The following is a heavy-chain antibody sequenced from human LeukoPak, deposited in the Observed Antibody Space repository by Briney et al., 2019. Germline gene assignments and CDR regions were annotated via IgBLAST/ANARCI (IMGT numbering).Heavy chain of an antibody. CDR1: GGTFSSYA. CDR3: ARDCIGCHGFDS. D-gene: IGHD1-26*01. V-gene: IGHV1-18*01. CDR2: VSAYADST. J-gene: IGHJ4*02. Sequence: ASVKVSCKASGGTFSSYAISWVRQAPGQGLEWMGWVSAYADSTNYVQKFQGRVTMTTDTSTSTAYMELRSLRSDDTAVYYCARDCIGCHGFDSWGQGTLVTVSS.